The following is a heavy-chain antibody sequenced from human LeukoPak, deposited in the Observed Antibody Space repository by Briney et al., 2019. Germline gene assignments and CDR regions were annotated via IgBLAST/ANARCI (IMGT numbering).Heavy chain of an antibody. Sequence: GASVKVSCKASGGTFSSYAISWVRQAPGQGLEWMGRIIPILGIANYAQKFQGRVTITADKSTSTAYMELSSLRSDDTAVYYCARDLGKVGASQWLPRRMFDYWGQGTLVTVSS. CDR2: IIPILGIA. CDR3: ARDLGKVGASQWLPRRMFDY. CDR1: GGTFSSYA. D-gene: IGHD6-19*01. J-gene: IGHJ4*02. V-gene: IGHV1-69*04.